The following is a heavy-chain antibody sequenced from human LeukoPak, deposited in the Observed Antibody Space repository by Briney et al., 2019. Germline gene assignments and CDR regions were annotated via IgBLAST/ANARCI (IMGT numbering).Heavy chain of an antibody. Sequence: GESLKISCKGSGYSFTNYWIGWVRQMPGKGLEYMGIIYPGDSDTRYSPSFQGQVTISADKSISTAYLQWSSLKASDTAMCYCASDYDSSNYGDTLDIWGQGTMVTVSS. CDR1: GYSFTNYW. CDR3: ASDYDSSNYGDTLDI. J-gene: IGHJ3*02. D-gene: IGHD3-22*01. V-gene: IGHV5-51*01. CDR2: IYPGDSDT.